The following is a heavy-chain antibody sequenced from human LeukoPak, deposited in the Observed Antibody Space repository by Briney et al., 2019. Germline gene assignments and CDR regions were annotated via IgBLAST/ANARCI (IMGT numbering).Heavy chain of an antibody. CDR3: ARGSLYYDFWSGYYNGHNWFDP. Sequence: ASGKVSGKASGYTFTSYDINWVRQATGQGQEWMGWMNPNSGNKGDAQKFQGRVTMTRNTSKSTAYMELSSLRSEDTAVYYCARGSLYYDFWSGYYNGHNWFDPWGQGTLVTVSS. CDR1: GYTFTSYD. D-gene: IGHD3-3*01. CDR2: MNPNSGNK. J-gene: IGHJ5*02. V-gene: IGHV1-8*01.